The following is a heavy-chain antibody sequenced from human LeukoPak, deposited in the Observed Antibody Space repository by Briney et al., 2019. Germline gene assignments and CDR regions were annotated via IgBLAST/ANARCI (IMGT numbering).Heavy chain of an antibody. CDR3: ARDRGATGWYFDL. CDR1: GFTFGDYA. V-gene: IGHV3-7*01. Sequence: GGSLRLSCTASGFTFGDYAMSWVRQAPGKGLEWVANIKQDGSEKYYVDSVKGRFTISRDNAKSSLYLQMNSLRAEDTAVYYCARDRGATGWYFDLWGRGTLVTVSS. CDR2: IKQDGSEK. J-gene: IGHJ2*01. D-gene: IGHD1-26*01.